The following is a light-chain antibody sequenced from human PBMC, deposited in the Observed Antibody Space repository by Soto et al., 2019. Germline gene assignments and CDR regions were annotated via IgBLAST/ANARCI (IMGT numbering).Light chain of an antibody. J-gene: IGKJ4*01. Sequence: DIQITQSPSSLSASVGDRVTITCRASQSISIYLNWYQQKPGKAPVLLIYAASNLQSGVPSRFGGSGSGTDFTLTISSLQPEDFATYYCQQSYSTPTFGGGTKVDI. CDR3: QQSYSTPT. V-gene: IGKV1-39*01. CDR1: QSISIY. CDR2: AAS.